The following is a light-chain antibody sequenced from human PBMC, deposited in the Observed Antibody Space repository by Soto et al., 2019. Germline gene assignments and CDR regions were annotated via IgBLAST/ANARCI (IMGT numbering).Light chain of an antibody. V-gene: IGKV1-27*01. Sequence: DIQMTQSPSSLSASVGDRVTITCRASQGISNYLAWYQQKSGKVPKLLIYAASTLQSGVPSRFSGSGSGTDFTLSISSLQPEDVAIYYCQKYDSSPWTFCQGTKVESK. CDR1: QGISNY. CDR3: QKYDSSPWT. J-gene: IGKJ1*01. CDR2: AAS.